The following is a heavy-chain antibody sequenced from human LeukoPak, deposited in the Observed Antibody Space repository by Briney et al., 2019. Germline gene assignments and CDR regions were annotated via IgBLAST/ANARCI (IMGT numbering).Heavy chain of an antibody. CDR3: ARGTRYCSGGSCYSGHYFDY. D-gene: IGHD2-15*01. Sequence: SETLSLTCTVSGGSIRSSSYYSGWIRQPPGKGLEWIGSIYYSGSTYYNPSLKSRVTISVDTSSNQFSLKLGSVTAAVTAVYYCARGTRYCSGGSCYSGHYFDYWGQGTLVTVSS. V-gene: IGHV4-39*07. CDR2: IYYSGST. J-gene: IGHJ4*02. CDR1: GGSIRSSSYY.